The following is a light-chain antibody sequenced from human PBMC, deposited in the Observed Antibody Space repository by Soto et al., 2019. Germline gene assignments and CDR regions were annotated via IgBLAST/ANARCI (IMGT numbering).Light chain of an antibody. CDR3: CSYTTSTTYV. J-gene: IGLJ1*01. Sequence: QSVLAQPASVSGSPGQSITISCTGTNGDVGNHNYVSWYQHHPGKAPKLMIYRVSYRPSGVSNRFSASKSGNTASLTISGLQAEDEADYYCCSYTTSTTYVFGTGTKVTVL. CDR2: RVS. V-gene: IGLV2-14*03. CDR1: NGDVGNHNY.